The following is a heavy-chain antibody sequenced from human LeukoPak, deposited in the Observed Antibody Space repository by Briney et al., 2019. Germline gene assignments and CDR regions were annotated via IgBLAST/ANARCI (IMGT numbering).Heavy chain of an antibody. CDR2: IYYSGST. Sequence: SETLSLTCTVSGGSTSSHSWSWIRQPPGKGLEWVGYIYYSGSTNYNPSLKSRVTISVDTSKNQFSLKLSSVTAADTAVYYCAREIVVVNHYYMDVWGKGTTVTVSS. CDR3: AREIVVVNHYYMDV. J-gene: IGHJ6*03. D-gene: IGHD3-22*01. CDR1: GGSTSSHS. V-gene: IGHV4-59*11.